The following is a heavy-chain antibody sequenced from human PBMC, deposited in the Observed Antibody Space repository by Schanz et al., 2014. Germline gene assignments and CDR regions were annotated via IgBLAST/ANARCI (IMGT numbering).Heavy chain of an antibody. J-gene: IGHJ2*01. Sequence: QVQLVQSGAEVKKPGASVKVSCKASGYTFTGYYMHWVRQAPGQGLEWMGWINPNSGGTNYAQKFQGRDTMTRDTSISTAYMELSRLRSDDTAVYYCARAGQDFEYSSLSPIWYFDLWGRGTLVTVSS. CDR3: ARAGQDFEYSSLSPIWYFDL. CDR1: GYTFTGYY. D-gene: IGHD6-6*01. V-gene: IGHV1-2*02. CDR2: INPNSGGT.